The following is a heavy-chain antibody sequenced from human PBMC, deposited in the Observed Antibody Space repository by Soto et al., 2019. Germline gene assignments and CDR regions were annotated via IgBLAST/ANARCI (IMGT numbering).Heavy chain of an antibody. V-gene: IGHV1-69*08. CDR1: ADTFTGYT. CDR2: VIPILGAS. D-gene: IGHD3-10*01. Sequence: SVKVSCKASADTFTGYTVTWVRQAPGQGLEWVGRVIPILGASNFAQKFQGRVTISADKSADTAYMVLTGLTSEDTAVYYCARSRGSYYTNFDSWGQGTLVTV. CDR3: ARSRGSYYTNFDS. J-gene: IGHJ4*02.